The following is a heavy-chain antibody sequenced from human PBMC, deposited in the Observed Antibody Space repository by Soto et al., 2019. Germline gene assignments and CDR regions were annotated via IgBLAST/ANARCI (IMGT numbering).Heavy chain of an antibody. CDR1: GGTFSSYA. J-gene: IGHJ4*02. CDR2: IIPIFGTA. CDR3: ASTPKGETYYYDSSGYSLYYFDY. V-gene: IGHV1-69*13. D-gene: IGHD3-22*01. Sequence: VKVSCKASGGTFSSYAISWVRQAPGQGLEWMGGIIPIFGTANYAQKFQGRVTITADESTSTAYMELSSLRSEDTAVYYCASTPKGETYYYDSSGYSLYYFDYWGQGTLVTVSS.